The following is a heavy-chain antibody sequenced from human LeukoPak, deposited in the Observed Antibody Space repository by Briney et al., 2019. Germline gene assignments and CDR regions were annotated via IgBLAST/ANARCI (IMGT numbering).Heavy chain of an antibody. CDR1: GGSISSSSYY. Sequence: SETLSLTCTVSGGSISSSSYYWGWVRQPPGKGLEWIGSIYYSGSTYYNPSLKSRVTISVDTSKNQFSLKLSSVTAADTAVYYCARGDHYGLPAWGYWGQGTLVTVSS. V-gene: IGHV4-39*07. CDR2: IYYSGST. J-gene: IGHJ4*02. D-gene: IGHD4-17*01. CDR3: ARGDHYGLPAWGY.